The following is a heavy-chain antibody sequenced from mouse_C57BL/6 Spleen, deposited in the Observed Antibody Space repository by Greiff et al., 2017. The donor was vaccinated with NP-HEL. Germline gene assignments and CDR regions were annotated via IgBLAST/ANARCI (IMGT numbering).Heavy chain of an antibody. J-gene: IGHJ2*01. CDR2: IYPGDGDT. V-gene: IGHV1-82*01. CDR3: ARERYYGNFYFDY. D-gene: IGHD2-1*01. Sequence: QVQLKESGPELVKPGASVKISCKASGYAFSSSWMNWVKQRPGKGLEWIGRIYPGDGDTNYNGKFKGKATLTADKSSSTAYMQLSSLTSEDSAVYLCARERYYGNFYFDYWGQGTTLTVSS. CDR1: GYAFSSSW.